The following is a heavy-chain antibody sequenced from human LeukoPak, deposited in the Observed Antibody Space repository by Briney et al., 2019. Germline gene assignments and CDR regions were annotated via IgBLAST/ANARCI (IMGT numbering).Heavy chain of an antibody. D-gene: IGHD2-2*01. CDR3: ARRKPYSSSSHIDY. CDR1: GFAFSSYA. V-gene: IGHV3-30*04. J-gene: IGHJ4*02. Sequence: GGSLRLSCAASGFAFSSYAMHWVRQVPGKGLEWVAFIRYDGRSKYYADSVKGRFTISRDNSKNSLYLQMNSLRAEDTAVYYCARRKPYSSSSHIDYWGQGTLLTVSS. CDR2: IRYDGRSK.